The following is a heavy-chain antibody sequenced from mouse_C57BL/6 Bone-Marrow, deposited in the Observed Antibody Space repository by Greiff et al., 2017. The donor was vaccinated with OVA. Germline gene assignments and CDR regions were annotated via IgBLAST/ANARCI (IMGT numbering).Heavy chain of an antibody. V-gene: IGHV1-69*01. CDR3: ARRGGLYGYSAWFAY. J-gene: IGHJ3*01. CDR1: GYTFTSYW. D-gene: IGHD2-2*01. CDR2: IDPSDSYT. Sequence: VQLQQSGAELVMPGASVKLSCKASGYTFTSYWMHWVKQRPGQGLEWIGEIDPSDSYTTYTQKFKGKSTLTVDKSSSTAYMQLSSLTSEDSAVYYCARRGGLYGYSAWFAYWGQGTLVTVSA.